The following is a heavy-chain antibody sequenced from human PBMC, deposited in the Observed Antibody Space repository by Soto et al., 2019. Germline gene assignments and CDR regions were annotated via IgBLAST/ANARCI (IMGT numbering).Heavy chain of an antibody. CDR1: GFTFSSYA. V-gene: IGHV3-64*01. CDR3: ATSVTTTYDY. CDR2: ISSNGGST. J-gene: IGHJ4*02. Sequence: GGSLRLSCAASGFTFSSYAMHWVRQAPGKGLEYVSAISSNGGSTYYANSVKGRFTISRDNSKNTLYLQMGSLRAEDMAVYYCATSVTTTYDYWGQGTLVTVSS. D-gene: IGHD4-17*01.